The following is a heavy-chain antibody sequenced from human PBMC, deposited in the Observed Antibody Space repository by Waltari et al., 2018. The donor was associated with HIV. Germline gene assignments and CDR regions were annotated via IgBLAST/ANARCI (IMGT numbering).Heavy chain of an antibody. J-gene: IGHJ4*02. Sequence: EVLLVESGGGLVQPGGSLRLSCAASEFTFSTYWMHWVRQAPGKGLVWVSRIDEYGGITNYADSVEGRFTISRDNAKNTLYLQMNNLRAEDTATYYCARDLSGYSDYWGQGTLVTVSS. CDR3: ARDLSGYSDY. D-gene: IGHD3-3*01. CDR1: EFTFSTYW. CDR2: IDEYGGIT. V-gene: IGHV3-74*01.